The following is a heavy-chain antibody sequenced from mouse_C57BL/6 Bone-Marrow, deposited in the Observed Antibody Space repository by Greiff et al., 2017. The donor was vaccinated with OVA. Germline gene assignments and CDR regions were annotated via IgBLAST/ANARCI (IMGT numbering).Heavy chain of an antibody. CDR3: ARIHITTVVADY. J-gene: IGHJ2*01. Sequence: VQLQQSGAELVKPGASVKISCKASGYAFSSYWMNWVKQRPGKGLEWIGQIYPGDGDTNYNGKFKGKATLTADKSSSTAYMQLSSLTSEDAAVYFCARIHITTVVADYWGQGTTLTVSS. CDR1: GYAFSSYW. D-gene: IGHD1-1*01. CDR2: IYPGDGDT. V-gene: IGHV1-80*01.